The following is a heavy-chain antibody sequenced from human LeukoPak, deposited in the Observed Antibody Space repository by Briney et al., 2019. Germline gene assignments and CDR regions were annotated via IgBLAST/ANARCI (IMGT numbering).Heavy chain of an antibody. D-gene: IGHD1-26*01. CDR2: INSDGRST. CDR1: GFTFSSYW. Sequence: GGSLRLSCAASGFTFSSYWMHWVRQAPGKGLVWVSRINSDGRSTSYADSVKGRFTISRDNAKNTLYLQMNSLRAEDTAVYYCAPSRRSYFPPDYWGQGTLVTVSS. V-gene: IGHV3-74*01. CDR3: APSRRSYFPPDY. J-gene: IGHJ4*02.